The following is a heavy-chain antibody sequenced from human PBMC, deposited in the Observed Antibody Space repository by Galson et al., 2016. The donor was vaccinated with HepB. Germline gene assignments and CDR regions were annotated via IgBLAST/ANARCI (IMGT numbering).Heavy chain of an antibody. Sequence: SLRLSCAASGFTVSNNYMRWIRQAPGKGLEWVSFIYSGGGTYYADSVGGRFTISRDNSKNTLYLQMNSLIAEDTAVYYCARGGNYAGSWGQGTLVTVSS. J-gene: IGHJ4*02. D-gene: IGHD3-16*01. CDR3: ARGGNYAGS. V-gene: IGHV3-66*01. CDR2: IYSGGGT. CDR1: GFTVSNNY.